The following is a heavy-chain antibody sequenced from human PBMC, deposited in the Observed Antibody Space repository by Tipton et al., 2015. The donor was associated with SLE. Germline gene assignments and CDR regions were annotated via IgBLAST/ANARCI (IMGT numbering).Heavy chain of an antibody. J-gene: IGHJ4*02. CDR1: GGPIGGYY. D-gene: IGHD6-19*01. V-gene: IGHV4-59*01. CDR2: IRYSGST. Sequence: TLSLTCTVSGGPIGGYYWSWIRQLPGKGLEWVGYIRYSGSTSYNPSLRSRVITSLDMSKKQFSLKVTSVTAADTAVYYCARDSPTVAGTFDSWGQGTLVIVSA. CDR3: ARDSPTVAGTFDS.